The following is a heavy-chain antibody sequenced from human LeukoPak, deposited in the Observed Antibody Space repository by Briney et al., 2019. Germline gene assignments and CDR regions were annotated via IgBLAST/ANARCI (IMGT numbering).Heavy chain of an antibody. CDR2: VNAGNGNT. V-gene: IGHV1-3*01. J-gene: IGHJ4*02. CDR1: GYTFTTYT. D-gene: IGHD5-24*01. CDR3: AREIDRDGYNRFFDY. Sequence: ASVKVSCKASGYTFTTYTMHWVRQAPGQRLEWMGWVNAGNGNTKYSQKLQGRVTITRDTSASTAYTDLSSLRSEDTAVYYCAREIDRDGYNRFFDYWGQGTLVTVSS.